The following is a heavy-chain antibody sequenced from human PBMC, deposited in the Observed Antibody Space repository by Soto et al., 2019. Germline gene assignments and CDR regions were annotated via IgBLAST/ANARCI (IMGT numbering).Heavy chain of an antibody. J-gene: IGHJ3*02. V-gene: IGHV4-59*11. Sequence: PSETLSLTCSVSGVSIGIHFWSWIRRAPGKGPELVGYIYHTVNTNYNPALKSRVTISMDTSENQLSLQLSSVTAADTAVYYCARLQYTVVTALDIWGQGTMVTVSS. CDR3: ARLQYTVVTALDI. D-gene: IGHD2-15*01. CDR1: GVSIGIHF. CDR2: IYHTVNT.